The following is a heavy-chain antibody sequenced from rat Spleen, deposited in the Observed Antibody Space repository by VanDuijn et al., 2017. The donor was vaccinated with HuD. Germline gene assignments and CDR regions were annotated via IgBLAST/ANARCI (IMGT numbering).Heavy chain of an antibody. D-gene: IGHD1-1*01. CDR2: ISYDGGST. CDR3: ASHRHYTVYIMDA. V-gene: IGHV5-25*01. Sequence: EVQLVESGGGLVQPGRSMKLSCAASGFTFSNYGMAWVRQAPKKGLEWVAYISYDGGSTYYRDPVKGRFTISRDNAKSTLYLQMDSLRSEDTATYHCASHRHYTVYIMDAWGQGASVTVSS. J-gene: IGHJ4*01. CDR1: GFTFSNYG.